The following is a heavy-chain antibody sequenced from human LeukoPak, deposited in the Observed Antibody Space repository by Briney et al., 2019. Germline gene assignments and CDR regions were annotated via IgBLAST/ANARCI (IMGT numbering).Heavy chain of an antibody. D-gene: IGHD3-10*01. V-gene: IGHV3-74*01. CDR2: INSDGKTT. Sequence: GGSLRLSCAASGFTFSNYWMYWVRQAPGKGLVWVSRINSDGKTTNYADSVKGRFTISRDNAKNTLYLQMNSLRAQDTAVYYCARDITLTRGGRSDYWGQGTLVTVSA. CDR1: GFTFSNYW. CDR3: ARDITLTRGGRSDY. J-gene: IGHJ4*02.